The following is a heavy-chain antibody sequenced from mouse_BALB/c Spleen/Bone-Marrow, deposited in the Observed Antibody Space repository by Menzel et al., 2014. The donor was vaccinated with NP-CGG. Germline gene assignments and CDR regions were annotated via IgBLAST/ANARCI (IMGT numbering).Heavy chain of an antibody. CDR2: IWAGGST. D-gene: IGHD1-1*01. Sequence: QVQLQQSGPGLVAPSQSLSIPCTVSGFSLTSYGVHWVRQPPGEGLEWLGVIWAGGSTNYNSALMSRLSISKDNSKSQVFLKMNSLQTDDTAMYYCARDYYGSNYFDYWGQGTTLTVSS. V-gene: IGHV2-9*02. J-gene: IGHJ2*01. CDR1: GFSLTSYG. CDR3: ARDYYGSNYFDY.